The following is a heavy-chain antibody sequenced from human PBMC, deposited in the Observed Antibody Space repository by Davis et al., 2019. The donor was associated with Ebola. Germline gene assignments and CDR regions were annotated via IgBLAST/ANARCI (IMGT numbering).Heavy chain of an antibody. D-gene: IGHD3-22*01. V-gene: IGHV3-33*01. J-gene: IGHJ4*02. CDR1: GFTFSNHG. CDR2: IWYDGGNK. Sequence: PGGSLRLSCAASGFTFSNHGMHWVRQAPGKGLEWVAVIWYDGGNKYYAESVQGRFTISRDNSKSTLYLQMNSLRAEDTAVYYCAREQRTYYYDSSGYHIGYYFDYWGQGTLVTVSS. CDR3: AREQRTYYYDSSGYHIGYYFDY.